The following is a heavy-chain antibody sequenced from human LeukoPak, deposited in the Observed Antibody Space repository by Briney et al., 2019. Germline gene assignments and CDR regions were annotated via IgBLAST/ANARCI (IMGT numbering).Heavy chain of an antibody. J-gene: IGHJ6*02. CDR1: GGTFSSYA. Sequence: GASVKVSCKASGGTFSSYAISWVRQAPGQGLERMGGIIPIFGTANYAQKFQGRVTITADESTSTAYMELSSLRSEDTAVYYCARGSIAVAGPDYYYYYGMDVWGQGTTVTVSS. CDR2: IIPIFGTA. D-gene: IGHD6-19*01. V-gene: IGHV1-69*13. CDR3: ARGSIAVAGPDYYYYYGMDV.